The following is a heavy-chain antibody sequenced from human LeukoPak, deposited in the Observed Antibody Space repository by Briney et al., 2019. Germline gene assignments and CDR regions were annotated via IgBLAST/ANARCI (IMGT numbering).Heavy chain of an antibody. J-gene: IGHJ5*02. CDR3: ARSPRYSSSWFDP. V-gene: IGHV4-39*07. Sequence: SETLSLTCTVSGGSISSSSYYWGWIRQPPGKGLEWIGSIYYSGSTYYNPSLKSRVTRSIDTSKNQFSLKLSSVTAADTAVYYCARSPRYSSSWFDPWGQGTLVTVSS. CDR2: IYYSGST. D-gene: IGHD6-13*01. CDR1: GGSISSSSYY.